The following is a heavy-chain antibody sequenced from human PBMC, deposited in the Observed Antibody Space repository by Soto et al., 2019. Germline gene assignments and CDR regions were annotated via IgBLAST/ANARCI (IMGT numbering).Heavy chain of an antibody. CDR3: AKVIDYDILTGYYTGGMDV. J-gene: IGHJ6*02. D-gene: IGHD3-9*01. V-gene: IGHV3-23*01. CDR1: GFTFSSYA. CDR2: ISGSGGST. Sequence: GGSLRLSCAASGFTFSSYAMSWVRQAPGKGLEWVSAISGSGGSTYYADSVKGRVTISRDNSKNTLDLQMNSLRAEDTAVYYCAKVIDYDILTGYYTGGMDVWGQGTTVTVSS.